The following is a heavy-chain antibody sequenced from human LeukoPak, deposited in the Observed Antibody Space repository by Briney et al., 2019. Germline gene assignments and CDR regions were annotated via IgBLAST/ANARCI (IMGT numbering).Heavy chain of an antibody. D-gene: IGHD1-26*01. Sequence: PGGSLRLSCAASGFTFSDYYMSWIRQAPGKGLEWVSYISSSGSTIYYADSVKGRFTISRDSAKNSLYLQMNSLRAEDTAVYYCAREPLEELPRAFDIWGQGTMVTVSS. J-gene: IGHJ3*02. CDR1: GFTFSDYY. CDR3: AREPLEELPRAFDI. V-gene: IGHV3-11*04. CDR2: ISSSGSTI.